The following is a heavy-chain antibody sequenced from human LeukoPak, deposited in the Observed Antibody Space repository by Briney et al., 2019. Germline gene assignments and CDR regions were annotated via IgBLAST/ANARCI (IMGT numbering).Heavy chain of an antibody. CDR2: INGNSGGT. D-gene: IGHD6-25*01. Sequence: ASVKVSCKASGFTFTGYYMHWVRQAPGQGLEWMGWINGNSGGTNYAQKFQGRVTMTRDMSINTAYMELSRLTSDDTAMYYCSREFQRSLDYWGQGTLVTVSS. CDR1: GFTFTGYY. CDR3: SREFQRSLDY. V-gene: IGHV1-2*02. J-gene: IGHJ4*02.